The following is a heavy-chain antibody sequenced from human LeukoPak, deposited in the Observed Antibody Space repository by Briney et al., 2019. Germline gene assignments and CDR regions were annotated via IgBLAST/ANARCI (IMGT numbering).Heavy chain of an antibody. CDR1: GFTFSNYA. CDR3: AKGCGDTCFSDFDY. V-gene: IGHV3-23*01. J-gene: IGHJ4*02. CDR2: TSGTGAGA. D-gene: IGHD2-15*01. Sequence: GGSLRLSCAASGFTFSNYAMGWVRQAPGKGLEWVSTTSGTGAGAYYAGSVKGRFTISRDNSKNTLFLQMNSLRAEDTAVYYCAKGCGDTCFSDFDYWGQGTLVTVSS.